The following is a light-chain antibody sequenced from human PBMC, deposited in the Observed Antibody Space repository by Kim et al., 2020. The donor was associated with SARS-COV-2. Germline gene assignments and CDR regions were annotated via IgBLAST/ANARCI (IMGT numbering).Light chain of an antibody. CDR1: QTFSRY. V-gene: IGKV3-11*01. J-gene: IGKJ5*01. CDR3: QQRSNWIT. Sequence: SLSPGQTATLSCSATQTFSRYLACYQQKPGHPPRLLFYDASTWATGIPARFSGSSSGTDFTLTISSLEPEDFAVYYCQQRSNWITFGQGTRLEIK. CDR2: DAS.